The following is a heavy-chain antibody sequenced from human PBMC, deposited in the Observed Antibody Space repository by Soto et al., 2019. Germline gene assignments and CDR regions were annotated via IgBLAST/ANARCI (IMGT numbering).Heavy chain of an antibody. CDR3: AKASVWYPYFDS. J-gene: IGHJ4*02. CDR2: ITYTGVST. CDR1: EFSFDDYA. Sequence: PVGSRRLSCAASEFSFDDYAMSWVRQAPGKGLEWVSSITYTGVSTYYVDSVKGRFTISRDNSKDTLYLQMNSLRAEDTAIYYCAKASVWYPYFDSWGQGTLVTVSS. D-gene: IGHD6-13*01. V-gene: IGHV3-23*01.